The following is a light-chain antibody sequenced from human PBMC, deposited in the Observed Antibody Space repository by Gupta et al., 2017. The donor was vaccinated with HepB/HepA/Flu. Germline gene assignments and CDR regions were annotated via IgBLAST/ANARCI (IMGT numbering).Light chain of an antibody. CDR1: SSDVGGYNY. V-gene: IGLV2-14*03. Sequence: QSALAQPASVAGSAGQSIPISCTGTSSDVGGYNYVSWYQQHPGKAPKLMIYDVSNRPSGVSNRFSGSKSGNTAPLTTSGLQAEDEADYYCSSYTSSSTLVFGGGTKLTVL. J-gene: IGLJ2*01. CDR3: SSYTSSSTLV. CDR2: DVS.